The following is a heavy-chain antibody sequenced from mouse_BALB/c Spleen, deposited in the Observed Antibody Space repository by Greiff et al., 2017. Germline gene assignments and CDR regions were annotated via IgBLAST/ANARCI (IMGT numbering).Heavy chain of an antibody. CDR3: ARNYGHAMDY. CDR1: GFNIKDTY. J-gene: IGHJ4*01. Sequence: VQLKQSGAELVKPGASVKLSCTASGFNIKDTYIHWVKQRPEQGLEWIGRIDPANDNTKYDPNFQDKATITADTSSNTAYLQLSSLTSEDAAVYYCARNYGHAMDYWGQGTAVTVSS. CDR2: IDPANDNT. V-gene: IGHV14-3*02. D-gene: IGHD1-2*01.